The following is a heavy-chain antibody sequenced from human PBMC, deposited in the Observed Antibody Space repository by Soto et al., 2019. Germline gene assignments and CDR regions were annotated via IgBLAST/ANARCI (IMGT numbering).Heavy chain of an antibody. Sequence: SETLSLTCTVSGGSISSGGYYWSWIRQHPGKGLEWIGYIYYSGSTYYNPSLKSRVTISVDTSKNQFSLKLSSVTAADTVVYYCARNSGPPNLDFDYWGQGTLGTVSS. J-gene: IGHJ4*02. CDR1: GGSISSGGYY. D-gene: IGHD1-1*01. V-gene: IGHV4-31*03. CDR3: ARNSGPPNLDFDY. CDR2: IYYSGST.